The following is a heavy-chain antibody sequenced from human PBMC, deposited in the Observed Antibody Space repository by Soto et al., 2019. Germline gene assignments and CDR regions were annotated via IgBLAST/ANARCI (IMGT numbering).Heavy chain of an antibody. D-gene: IGHD3-10*01. J-gene: IGHJ6*03. V-gene: IGHV3-21*01. Sequence: EVQLVESGGGLVKPGGSLRLSCAASAFTFSSYSMNWVRQAPGKGLEWVSSISSSGTYISYADSVKGRFIISRDNAENSLFLQMHSLRADDTAVYYCARVGHYYGSGTYYYGEVDYYYYIDVCAKGTTVTVSS. CDR2: ISSSGTYI. CDR1: AFTFSSYS. CDR3: ARVGHYYGSGTYYYGEVDYYYYIDV.